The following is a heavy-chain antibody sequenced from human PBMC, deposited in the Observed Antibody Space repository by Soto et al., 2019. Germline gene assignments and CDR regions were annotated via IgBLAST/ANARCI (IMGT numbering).Heavy chain of an antibody. Sequence: SETLSLTCAGSGGSISSGHYPWTWIRQPPGKGLEWIGYIYPGGNTYYSPSLKSRVTIALDTSKSLVSLRLNSVTAADTAVYYCARLVGVAICPWGKGTLVTVSS. CDR2: IYPGGNT. D-gene: IGHD2-21*01. CDR1: GGSISSGHYP. J-gene: IGHJ4*02. CDR3: ARLVGVAICP. V-gene: IGHV4-30-2*01.